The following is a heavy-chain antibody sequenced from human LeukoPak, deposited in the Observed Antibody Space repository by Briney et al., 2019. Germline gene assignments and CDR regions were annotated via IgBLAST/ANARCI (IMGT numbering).Heavy chain of an antibody. D-gene: IGHD3-10*01. CDR2: IFGGGTI. J-gene: IGHJ4*02. CDR3: ARGGIPAVLYYFGY. V-gene: IGHV3-66*01. Sequence: PGGSLRLSCAASGFTVSSNFMTWVRQAPGKGLEWVSVIFGGGTIYYADSVKGRFTISRDNSKNTLYLQMNSLSAEDTAVYYCARGGIPAVLYYFGYWGQGTLVTVSS. CDR1: GFTVSSNF.